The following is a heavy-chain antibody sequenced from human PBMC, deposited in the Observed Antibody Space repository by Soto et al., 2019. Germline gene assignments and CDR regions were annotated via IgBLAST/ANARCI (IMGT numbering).Heavy chain of an antibody. Sequence: GGSLRFSCAASGFTFSDNYMSWIRQAPGKGLEWVSYISSSGSIIYYADSVKGRFTISRDNAKNSLYLQMNSLRAEDTAVYYCARDLGYYESDGYFDYWGQGALVTSPQ. CDR2: ISSSGSII. CDR1: GFTFSDNY. V-gene: IGHV3-11*01. D-gene: IGHD3-22*01. CDR3: ARDLGYYESDGYFDY. J-gene: IGHJ4*02.